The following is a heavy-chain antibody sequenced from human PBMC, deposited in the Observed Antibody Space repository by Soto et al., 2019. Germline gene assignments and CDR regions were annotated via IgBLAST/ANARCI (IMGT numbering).Heavy chain of an antibody. D-gene: IGHD2-2*01. CDR2: ISGSGGST. CDR3: XXXXXXXXSVSCPDY. CDR1: GFIFNNHA. V-gene: IGHV3-23*01. J-gene: IGHJ4*02. Sequence: EVQLLESGGGLVQPGGSLRLSCTASGFIFNNHAMNWVRQAPGKGLEWVSGISGSGGSTYYADPVKGRFTISRDNSGNTXXXXXXXXXXXXXXXXXXXXXXXXXXSVSCPDYWGQGTLVTVSS.